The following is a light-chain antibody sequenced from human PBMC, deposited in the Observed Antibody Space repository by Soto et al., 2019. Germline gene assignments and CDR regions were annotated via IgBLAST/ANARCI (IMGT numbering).Light chain of an antibody. CDR2: GAS. CDR1: QSVSSSY. Sequence: IVLTQSPDTLSLSPGERATLCCRSSQSVSSSYLAWYQQRPGQAPRLLIYGASSRATGIPDRFSGSGSGTEFTLTISRLEPEDFAVYYCQQYGSSSWTFGQGNKVDIK. CDR3: QQYGSSSWT. J-gene: IGKJ1*01. V-gene: IGKV3-20*01.